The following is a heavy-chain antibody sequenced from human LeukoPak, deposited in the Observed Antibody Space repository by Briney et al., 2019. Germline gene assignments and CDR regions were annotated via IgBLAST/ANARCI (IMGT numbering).Heavy chain of an antibody. Sequence: SETLSLTCAVYGGSFSGYYWSWVRQPPGKGLEWIGEINHSGSTNYNPSLKSRVTISVDTSKSQFSLWLTYVTAADTAVYYCARLRWASDAFDIWGQGTMVTVSS. J-gene: IGHJ3*02. CDR2: INHSGST. CDR3: ARLRWASDAFDI. D-gene: IGHD3-16*01. V-gene: IGHV4-34*01. CDR1: GGSFSGYY.